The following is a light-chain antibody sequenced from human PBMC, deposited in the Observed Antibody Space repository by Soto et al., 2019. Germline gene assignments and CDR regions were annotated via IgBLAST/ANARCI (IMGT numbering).Light chain of an antibody. CDR1: QSVSSSS. J-gene: IGKJ1*01. V-gene: IGKV3-20*01. CDR3: QQYRT. Sequence: EIVLTQSPGILSLSPGERATLSCRASQSVSSSSLVWYQQKPGQAPRLLIYGASSRATGIPDRFSVSGSGTDFTLTINRLEPEDFAVYYCQQYRTFGQGTKVEIK. CDR2: GAS.